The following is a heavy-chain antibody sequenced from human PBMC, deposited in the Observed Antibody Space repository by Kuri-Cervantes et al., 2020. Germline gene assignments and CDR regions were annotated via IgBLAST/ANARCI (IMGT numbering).Heavy chain of an antibody. CDR1: GYTFTSYA. V-gene: IGHV1-3*01. D-gene: IGHD2-2*01. Sequence: ASVKVSCKASGYTFTSYAMHWVRQAPGQRLEWMGWINAGNGNTKYSQKFQGRVTITRDTSASTAYMELSSLRSEDTAVYYCARPSLPAAIDYLDYWGQGTLVTVSS. CDR3: ARPSLPAAIDYLDY. CDR2: INAGNGNT. J-gene: IGHJ4*02.